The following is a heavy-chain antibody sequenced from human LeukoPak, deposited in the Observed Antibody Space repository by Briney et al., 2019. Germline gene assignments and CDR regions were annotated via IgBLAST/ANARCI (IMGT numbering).Heavy chain of an antibody. J-gene: IGHJ6*03. CDR2: INPSGGST. Sequence: ASVKVSCKASGYTFTSYYMHWVRQAPGQGLEWMGIINPSGGSTSYAQKFQGRVTMTRDMSTNTVYMELSSLRSEDTAVYYCARTLLAAAGSPLYYYYYMDVWGKGTTVTVSS. D-gene: IGHD6-13*01. CDR1: GYTFTSYY. CDR3: ARTLLAAAGSPLYYYYYMDV. V-gene: IGHV1-46*01.